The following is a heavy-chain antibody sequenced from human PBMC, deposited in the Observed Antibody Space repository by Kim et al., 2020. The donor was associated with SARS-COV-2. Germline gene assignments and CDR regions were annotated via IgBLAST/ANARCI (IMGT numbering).Heavy chain of an antibody. CDR3: AKDLVVVTAKNGY. CDR1: GFTFSSYA. D-gene: IGHD2-21*02. CDR2: ISGSGGST. V-gene: IGHV3-23*01. J-gene: IGHJ4*02. Sequence: RGSLRLSCAASGFTFSSYAMRWVRQAPGKGLEWVSAISGSGGSTYYADSVKGRFTISRDNSKNTLYLQMNSLRAEDTAVYYCAKDLVVVTAKNGYWGQGTLVTVSS.